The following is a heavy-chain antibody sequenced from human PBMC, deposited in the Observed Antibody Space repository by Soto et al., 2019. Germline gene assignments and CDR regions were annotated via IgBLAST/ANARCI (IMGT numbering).Heavy chain of an antibody. CDR3: ARDTRQSKTGALDI. V-gene: IGHV4-31*03. Sequence: SETLSLTCTVSGGSISSGGYYWSWIRQHPGKGLEWIGYIYYSGSTYYNPSLKSRVTISVDTSKNQFSLKLSSVTAADTAVYYCARDTRQSKTGALDIWGQGTMVTVSS. CDR2: IYYSGST. D-gene: IGHD1-26*01. CDR1: GGSISSGGYY. J-gene: IGHJ3*02.